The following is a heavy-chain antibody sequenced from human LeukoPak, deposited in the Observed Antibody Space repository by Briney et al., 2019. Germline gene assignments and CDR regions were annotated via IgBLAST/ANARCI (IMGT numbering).Heavy chain of an antibody. CDR2: IYWNDDK. Sequence: SGPTQVKPTQTLTLACTFSDFSLSTSGVGVRWIRQPPGKALEWLALIYWNDDKRYSPSLKNRITITKDTSKNQVVLTMTNMDPVDTATYYCAHRPGFNSGWYGSGFDIWGQGTMVTVSS. D-gene: IGHD6-19*01. V-gene: IGHV2-5*01. CDR3: AHRPGFNSGWYGSGFDI. J-gene: IGHJ3*02. CDR1: DFSLSTSGVG.